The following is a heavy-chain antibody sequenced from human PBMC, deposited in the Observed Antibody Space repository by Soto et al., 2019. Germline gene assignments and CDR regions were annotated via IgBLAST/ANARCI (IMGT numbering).Heavy chain of an antibody. V-gene: IGHV3-23*01. CDR2: ISGSGDLT. CDR3: AKDVRLYCSGSSCYSFDY. Sequence: GGSLRLSCAASGFTFSSYAMSWVRQAPGKGLGWVSVISGSGDLTYYADSVKGRFTISRDNSKNTLYLQMNSLRAEDTAVYYCAKDVRLYCSGSSCYSFDYWGQGTLVTVSS. J-gene: IGHJ4*02. CDR1: GFTFSSYA. D-gene: IGHD2-15*01.